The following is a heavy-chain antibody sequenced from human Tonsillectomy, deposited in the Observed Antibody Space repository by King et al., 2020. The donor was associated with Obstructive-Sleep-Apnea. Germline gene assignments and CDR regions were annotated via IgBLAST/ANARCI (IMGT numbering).Heavy chain of an antibody. CDR2: IYYSGST. CDR3: ARGAGDIVVVVAATRNWFDP. D-gene: IGHD2-15*01. CDR1: GGSVSSGSYY. V-gene: IGHV4-61*01. J-gene: IGHJ5*02. Sequence: VQLQESGPGLVKPSETLSLTCTVSGGSVSSGSYYWSWIRQPPGKGLEWIGYIYYSGSTNYNPSLKSRVTISVDTSKNQFSLKLSSLTAADTAVYYCARGAGDIVVVVAATRNWFDPWGQGTLVTVSS.